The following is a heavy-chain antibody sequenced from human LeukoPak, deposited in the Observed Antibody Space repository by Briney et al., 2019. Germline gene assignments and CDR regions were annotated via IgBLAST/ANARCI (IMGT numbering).Heavy chain of an antibody. CDR1: GFTFSSYW. D-gene: IGHD3-10*01. CDR2: INTDGSST. J-gene: IGHJ4*02. V-gene: IGHV3-74*01. CDR3: AKDSTYYYGSGSYSDY. Sequence: GGSLRLPCAASGFTFSSYWMHWVRQAPGKGLVWVSRINTDGSSTSYADSVRGRFTISRDNAKNTLYLQMNSLRAEDTAVYYCAKDSTYYYGSGSYSDYWGQGTLVTVSS.